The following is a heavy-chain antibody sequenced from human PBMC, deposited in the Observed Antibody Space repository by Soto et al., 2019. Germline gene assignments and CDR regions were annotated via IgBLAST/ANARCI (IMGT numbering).Heavy chain of an antibody. J-gene: IGHJ6*03. D-gene: IGHD3-10*01. CDR3: AKNAVRTNYYYYYYMDV. CDR2: ISGSGGST. V-gene: IGHV3-23*01. Sequence: PGGSLRLSCAAFGFTFSSYAMSWVRQAPGKGLEWVSAISGSGGSTYYADSVKGRFTISRDNSKNTLYLQMNSLRAEDTAVYYCAKNAVRTNYYYYYYMDVWGKGTTVTVS. CDR1: GFTFSSYA.